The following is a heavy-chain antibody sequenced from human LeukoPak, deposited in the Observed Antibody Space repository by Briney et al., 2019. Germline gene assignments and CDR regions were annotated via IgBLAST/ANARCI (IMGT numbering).Heavy chain of an antibody. J-gene: IGHJ6*02. D-gene: IGHD2-21*02. Sequence: GGSLRLSCAASGFSFSAYWMTWVRQAPGTGLEWVAVIWYDGSNKYYADSVKGRFTISRDNSKNTLYLQMNSLRAEDTAVYYCARGCGGDCYFNDYYGVDVWGQGTTVTVSS. CDR2: IWYDGSNK. CDR1: GFSFSAYW. V-gene: IGHV3-33*08. CDR3: ARGCGGDCYFNDYYGVDV.